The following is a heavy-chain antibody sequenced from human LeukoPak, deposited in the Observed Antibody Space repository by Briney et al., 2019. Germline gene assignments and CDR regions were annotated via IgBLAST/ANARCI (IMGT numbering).Heavy chain of an antibody. CDR3: ARGYQQQLVPLGY. CDR2: ISGSGGST. D-gene: IGHD6-13*01. CDR1: GFTFSSYA. J-gene: IGHJ4*02. Sequence: GGSLRLSCAASGFTFSSYAMSWVRQAPGKGLEWVSAISGSGGSTYYADSEKGRFTISRDNSKNTLYLQMNSLRAEDTAVYYCARGYQQQLVPLGYWGQGTLVTVSS. V-gene: IGHV3-23*01.